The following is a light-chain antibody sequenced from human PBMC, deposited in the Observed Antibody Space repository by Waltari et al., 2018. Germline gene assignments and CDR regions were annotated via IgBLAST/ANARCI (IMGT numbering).Light chain of an antibody. CDR1: QSVLYSSNNKNY. Sequence: DIVMTQSPDSLAVSLGERATINCKSSQSVLYSSNNKNYLGWYQQKPGKPPKLLIHWASTREAGVPDRFSGSGSGTDFTLTISSLQAEDVAVYYCQQYYSIPLTFGGGTRVEIK. J-gene: IGKJ4*01. CDR3: QQYYSIPLT. CDR2: WAS. V-gene: IGKV4-1*01.